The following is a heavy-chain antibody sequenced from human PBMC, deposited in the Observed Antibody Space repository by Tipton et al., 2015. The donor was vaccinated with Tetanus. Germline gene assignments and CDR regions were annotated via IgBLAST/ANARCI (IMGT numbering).Heavy chain of an antibody. D-gene: IGHD6-19*01. V-gene: IGHV4-59*01. CDR1: GGSISTYH. CDR2: IDYFGTT. CDR3: VRSSPIRVADKWGVDWFDP. Sequence: TLSLTCTVSGGSISTYHWNWIRQSPGKGLEWIGYIDYFGTTKYNPSLKSRVAMSVDTSKSQFSLRLNSVTAADTAMYYCVRSSPIRVADKWGVDWFDPWGQGPLVTVSS. J-gene: IGHJ5*02.